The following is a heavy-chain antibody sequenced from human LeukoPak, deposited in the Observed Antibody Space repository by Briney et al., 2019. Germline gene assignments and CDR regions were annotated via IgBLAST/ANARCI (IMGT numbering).Heavy chain of an antibody. Sequence: GGSLRLSCAASVFTFSSYEMNWVRQAPGKGLEWVSYISSSGSTIYYADSVKGRFTISRDNAKNSLYLQMNSLRAEDTAVYYCARDGQWLVEVPFDYWGQGTLVTVSS. CDR1: VFTFSSYE. CDR3: ARDGQWLVEVPFDY. J-gene: IGHJ4*02. V-gene: IGHV3-48*03. D-gene: IGHD6-19*01. CDR2: ISSSGSTI.